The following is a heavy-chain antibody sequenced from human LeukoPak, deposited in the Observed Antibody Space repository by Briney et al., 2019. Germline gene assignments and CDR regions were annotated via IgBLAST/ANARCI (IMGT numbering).Heavy chain of an antibody. CDR3: AREVAAAGLGANWFDP. CDR2: INPGNGST. J-gene: IGHJ5*02. CDR1: GYTFTSNA. V-gene: IGHV1-3*01. D-gene: IGHD6-13*01. Sequence: ASVKVSCKASGYTFTSNAMHWVRQAPGQRLEWMGGINPGNGSTKYSQKFQGRVTTTRDTSASTANLELSSLRSEDTAVYYCAREVAAAGLGANWFDPWGQGTLVTVSS.